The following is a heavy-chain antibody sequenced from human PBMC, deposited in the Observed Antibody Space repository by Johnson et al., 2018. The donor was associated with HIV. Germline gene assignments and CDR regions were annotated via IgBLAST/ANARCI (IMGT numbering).Heavy chain of an antibody. J-gene: IGHJ3*02. CDR1: GFTVSSNY. V-gene: IGHV3-66*01. CDR3: ARDTPFDI. CDR2: IYSGGST. Sequence: VQVVESGGGLVQPGESLRLSCAASGFTVSSNYMSWVRQAPGKGLEWVSVIYSGGSTYYADSVKGRFTISRDNSKNTLYLQMNSLRAEDTAVYYCARDTPFDIWGQGTMVTVSS.